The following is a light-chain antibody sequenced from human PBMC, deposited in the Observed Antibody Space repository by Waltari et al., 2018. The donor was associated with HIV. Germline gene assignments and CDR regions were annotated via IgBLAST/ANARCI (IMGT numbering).Light chain of an antibody. CDR1: PEAVTRDPY. CDR2: DTS. CDR3: FLSYGGARV. Sequence: QAVVTQEPLLTVSPGGTVSLTCDSSPEAVTRDPYPYRFQRTPGQAPRTLIYDTSNKHASAPARFSESLLGGKAALTLTGARPEDEAEYYCFLSYGGARVFGGGTKLTVL. V-gene: IGLV7-46*01. J-gene: IGLJ2*01.